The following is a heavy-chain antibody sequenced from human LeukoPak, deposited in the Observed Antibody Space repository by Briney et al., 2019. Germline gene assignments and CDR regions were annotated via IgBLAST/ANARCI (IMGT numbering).Heavy chain of an antibody. Sequence: SETLSLTCTASGGSISSYYWTWIRQPPGKGLEWVGYISYGGSTNYNPSLKSRVTISVDTSTNQFSLKLSSVTAADTAVYYCARGIFGMVLNAFDLWGRGTMVTVSS. CDR3: ARGIFGMVLNAFDL. CDR1: GGSISSYY. J-gene: IGHJ3*01. D-gene: IGHD3-3*01. CDR2: ISYGGST. V-gene: IGHV4-59*01.